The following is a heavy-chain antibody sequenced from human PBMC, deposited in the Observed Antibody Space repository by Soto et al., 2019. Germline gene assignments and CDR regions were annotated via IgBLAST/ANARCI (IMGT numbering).Heavy chain of an antibody. D-gene: IGHD6-19*01. Sequence: HVTLKESGPVLVKPTETLTLTCTVSGFSLSNGKVGVSWIRQPPGKALEWLAHIFSNDEKSYRTSLKSRLTISEDRSKSQVVLTMTNVDPVDTATYYCARILFGRSVAGGYFYMDVWGKGTTVTVSS. CDR3: ARILFGRSVAGGYFYMDV. V-gene: IGHV2-26*01. CDR1: GFSLSNGKVG. J-gene: IGHJ6*03. CDR2: IFSNDEK.